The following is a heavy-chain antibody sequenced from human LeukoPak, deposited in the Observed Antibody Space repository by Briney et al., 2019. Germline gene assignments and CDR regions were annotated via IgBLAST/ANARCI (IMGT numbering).Heavy chain of an antibody. J-gene: IGHJ4*02. Sequence: GESLKISCKGSGYSFTSYWIGWVRQTPGKGLEWMGIIYPGGSDTRYSPSFQGQVTISADKSISTAYLQWRSLKASDTAMYYCARQTYSSSSIDYWGQGTLVTVSS. CDR3: ARQTYSSSSIDY. CDR1: GYSFTSYW. CDR2: IYPGGSDT. V-gene: IGHV5-51*01. D-gene: IGHD6-6*01.